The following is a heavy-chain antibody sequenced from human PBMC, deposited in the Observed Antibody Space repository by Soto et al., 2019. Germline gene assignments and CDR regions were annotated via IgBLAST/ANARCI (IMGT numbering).Heavy chain of an antibody. CDR2: ISSSGSTI. CDR1: GFTFSDYY. V-gene: IGHV3-11*01. CDR3: ARDRYYGSGSYGLDY. D-gene: IGHD3-10*01. J-gene: IGHJ4*02. Sequence: GGSLRLSCAASGFTFSDYYMSWIRQAPGKGLEWVSYISSSGSTIYYADSVKGRFTISRDNAKNSLYLQMNSLGAEDTAVYYCARDRYYGSGSYGLDYWGQGTLVTVSS.